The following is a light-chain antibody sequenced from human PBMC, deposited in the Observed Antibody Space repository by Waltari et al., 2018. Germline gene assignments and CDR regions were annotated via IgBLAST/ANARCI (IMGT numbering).Light chain of an antibody. CDR3: QQHNNWPLT. V-gene: IGKV3-15*01. CDR2: GVS. Sequence: EIVMTQSPATLSGSPGERATLSCRASQSVGSNLAWYQQKPGQAPRLLISGVSTGATGVPARFSGSGSGTEFTLTISSLQSEDFAIYYCQQHNNWPLTFGGGTKVESK. CDR1: QSVGSN. J-gene: IGKJ4*01.